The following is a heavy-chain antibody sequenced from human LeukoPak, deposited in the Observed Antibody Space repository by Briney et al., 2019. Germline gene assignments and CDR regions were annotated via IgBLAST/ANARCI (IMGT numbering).Heavy chain of an antibody. D-gene: IGHD1-26*01. Sequence: GGSLRLSCAAPGFTFSSYSMNWVRQAPGKGLEWVSSISSSSSYIYYADSVKGRFTISRDNAKNSLYLQMNSLRAEDTAVYYCARDLFVQTLVGDTYNWFDPWGQGTLVTVSS. CDR2: ISSSSSYI. J-gene: IGHJ5*02. CDR3: ARDLFVQTLVGDTYNWFDP. V-gene: IGHV3-21*01. CDR1: GFTFSSYS.